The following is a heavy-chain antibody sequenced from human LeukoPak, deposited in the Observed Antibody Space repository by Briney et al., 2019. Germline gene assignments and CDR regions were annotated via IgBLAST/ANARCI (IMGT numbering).Heavy chain of an antibody. CDR2: ISPSGDIT. J-gene: IGHJ4*02. Sequence: GGSLRLSCAASGFTVSNMYMTWVRQAPGKGLEWVSGISPSGDITYYADSVKGRFTISRDNSKNTLYLEVISLTAEDTAVYYCAKDDAWLRFGEWSQGTLVTVSS. D-gene: IGHD3-10*01. V-gene: IGHV3-23*01. CDR1: GFTVSNMY. CDR3: AKDDAWLRFGE.